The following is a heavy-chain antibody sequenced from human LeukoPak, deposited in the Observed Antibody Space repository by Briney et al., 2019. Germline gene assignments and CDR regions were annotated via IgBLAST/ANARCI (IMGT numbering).Heavy chain of an antibody. Sequence: GGSLRLSCAASGFTFSSYSMNWVRQAPGKGLEWVLSISSSSSYIYYADSVKGRFTISRDNAKNSLYLQMNSLRAEDTAVYYCARRGSIAAAGTFSSYGAVYYFDYWGQGTLVTVSS. V-gene: IGHV3-21*01. CDR1: GFTFSSYS. D-gene: IGHD6-13*01. CDR2: ISSSSSYI. J-gene: IGHJ4*02. CDR3: ARRGSIAAAGTFSSYGAVYYFDY.